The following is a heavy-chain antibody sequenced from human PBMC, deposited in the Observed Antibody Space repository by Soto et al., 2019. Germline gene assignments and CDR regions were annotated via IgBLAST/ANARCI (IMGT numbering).Heavy chain of an antibody. CDR3: ARHSLDGYCSSSSCPISHYYYYMDV. D-gene: IGHD2-2*03. CDR2: IYYTGST. Sequence: SETLSLTCTVSGGSISSSTYHWGWIRQPPGKGLEWTGSIYYTGSTYYNPSLRSRVTVSVDTSKNQFSLKLSSVTAADTAVYYCARHSLDGYCSSSSCPISHYYYYMDVWGKGTTVTVSS. CDR1: GGSISSSTYH. V-gene: IGHV4-39*01. J-gene: IGHJ6*03.